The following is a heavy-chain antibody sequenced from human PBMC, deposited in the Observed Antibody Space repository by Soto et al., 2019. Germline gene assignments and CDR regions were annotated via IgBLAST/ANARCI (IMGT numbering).Heavy chain of an antibody. CDR2: ISWDGGST. J-gene: IGHJ2*01. CDR1: GFTFDDYA. D-gene: IGHD3-22*01. CDR3: AKAASSGYYYYSLNWYFDL. Sequence: LRLSCAASGFTFDDYAMHWVRQAPGKGLEWVSLISWDGGSTYYADSVKGRFTISRDNSKNSLYPQMNSLRAEDTALYYCAKAASSGYYYYSLNWYFDLWGRGTLVTVSS. V-gene: IGHV3-43D*04.